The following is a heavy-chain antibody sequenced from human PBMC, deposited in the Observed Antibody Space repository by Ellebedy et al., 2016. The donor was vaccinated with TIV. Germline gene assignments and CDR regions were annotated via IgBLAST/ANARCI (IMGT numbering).Heavy chain of an antibody. J-gene: IGHJ4*01. CDR2: IIPIFRTP. V-gene: IGHV1-69*13. CDR3: ARDSYGLGSYAN. Sequence: AASVKVSCKASGYIFTGFYLHWVRQAPGQGLEWMGGIIPIFRTPNYAQTFQGRVTITADESTSTVYMELSSLTSEDTAVYYCARDSYGLGSYANWGQGTLVTVSS. CDR1: GYIFTGFY. D-gene: IGHD3-10*01.